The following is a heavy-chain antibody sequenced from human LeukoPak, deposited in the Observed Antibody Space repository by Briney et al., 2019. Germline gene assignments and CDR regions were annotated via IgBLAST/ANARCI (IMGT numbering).Heavy chain of an antibody. V-gene: IGHV3-64D*06. Sequence: GGSLRLSCSASGFSFSIYSMHWVRQAPGKGLEYVSAISSNGRHTYYADSVKGRFTVSRDNSKNTLYLQMSSLRAEDTAVYYCVRVAYSSSWSPPFDYWGQGTLVTVSS. CDR2: ISSNGRHT. J-gene: IGHJ4*02. CDR3: VRVAYSSSWSPPFDY. D-gene: IGHD6-13*01. CDR1: GFSFSIYS.